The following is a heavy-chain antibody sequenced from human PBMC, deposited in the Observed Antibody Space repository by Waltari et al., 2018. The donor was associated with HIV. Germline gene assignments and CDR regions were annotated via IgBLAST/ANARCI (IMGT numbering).Heavy chain of an antibody. Sequence: QVQLVESGGGVVQPGRSLRLSCAASGFTFSSYAMHWVRQAPGKGLEWVAVISDYGSNKYYADSVKGRFTISRDNSKNTLYLQMNSLRAEDTAVYYCARDFSIADYYYGMDVWGQGTTVTVSS. D-gene: IGHD3-22*01. V-gene: IGHV3-30*01. CDR1: GFTFSSYA. CDR2: ISDYGSNK. CDR3: ARDFSIADYYYGMDV. J-gene: IGHJ6*02.